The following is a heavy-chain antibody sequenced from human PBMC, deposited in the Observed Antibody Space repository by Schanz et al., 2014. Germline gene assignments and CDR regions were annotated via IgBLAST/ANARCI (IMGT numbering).Heavy chain of an antibody. Sequence: EVQLVESGGGLIQPGGSLRLSCAVSGFSVSTNYMSWVRQAPGKGLEWVSGISGGLGTDTFYADSVKGRFTISRDNSKNTLYLQMNSLRGEDTAVYYCARNWGRHFYSYYGMDVWGQGTTVTVS. D-gene: IGHD3-16*01. CDR2: ISGGLGTDT. V-gene: IGHV3-53*01. CDR3: ARNWGRHFYSYYGMDV. CDR1: GFSVSTNY. J-gene: IGHJ6*02.